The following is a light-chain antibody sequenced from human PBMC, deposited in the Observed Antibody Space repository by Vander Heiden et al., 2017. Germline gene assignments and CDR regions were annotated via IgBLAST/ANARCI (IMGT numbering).Light chain of an antibody. CDR2: DNN. V-gene: IGLV1-51*01. J-gene: IGLJ3*02. CDR3: GTWDSSLNAGV. Sequence: QSVLTQPPSVSAAPGQKVTISCSGTNSNIGKNFVSWYQQLPGTAPKLLIYDNNKRPSGIPDRFSASKSGASATLDITGLQTGDEADFYCGTWDSSLNAGVFGGGTRLTAL. CDR1: NSNIGKNF.